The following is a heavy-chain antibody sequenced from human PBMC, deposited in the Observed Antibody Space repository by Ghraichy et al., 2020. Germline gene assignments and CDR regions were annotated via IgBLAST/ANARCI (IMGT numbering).Heavy chain of an antibody. CDR1: GGSVSSGSYY. J-gene: IGHJ6*02. CDR2: IYYSGST. D-gene: IGHD3-10*01. V-gene: IGHV4-61*01. Sequence: SETLSLTCTVSGGSVSSGSYYWSWIRQPPGKGLEWIGYIYYSGSTNYNPSLKSRVTISVDTSKNQFSLKLSSVTAADTAVYYCARLVGSGSYYNPYYYYYYGMDVWGQGTTVTVSS. CDR3: ARLVGSGSYYNPYYYYYYGMDV.